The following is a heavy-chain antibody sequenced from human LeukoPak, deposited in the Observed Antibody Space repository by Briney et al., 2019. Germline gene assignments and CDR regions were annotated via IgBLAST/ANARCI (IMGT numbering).Heavy chain of an antibody. CDR2: IYHSGST. CDR1: GYSISSGYY. J-gene: IGHJ6*03. D-gene: IGHD2-2*01. CDR3: ARSTAVVPAATDYYYYMDV. Sequence: PSETLSLTCTVSGYSISSGYYWGWIRQPPGKGLEWIGSIYHSGSTYYNPSLKSRVTISVDTSKNQFSLKLSSVTAADTAVYYCARSTAVVPAATDYYYYMDVWGKGTTVTVSS. V-gene: IGHV4-38-2*02.